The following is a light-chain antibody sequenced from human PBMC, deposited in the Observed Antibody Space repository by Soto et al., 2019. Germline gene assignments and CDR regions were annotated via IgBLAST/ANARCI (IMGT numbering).Light chain of an antibody. CDR1: QGISSY. J-gene: IGKJ5*01. CDR3: QQLLSYPIT. CDR2: AAS. V-gene: IGKV1-9*01. Sequence: DIQMTQSPSTLSASVVDRVTITCRASQGISSYLAWYQQKPGKAPKLLIYAASTLQSGVPLRFSGSGSGTSFTLTISSLQPEDFATYYCQQLLSYPITFGQGTRLEIK.